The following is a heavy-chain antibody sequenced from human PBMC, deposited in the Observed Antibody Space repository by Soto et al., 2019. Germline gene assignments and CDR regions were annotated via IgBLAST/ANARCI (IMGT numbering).Heavy chain of an antibody. D-gene: IGHD6-13*01. CDR2: INQDGSEK. V-gene: IGHV3-7*01. J-gene: IGHJ4*02. CDR3: ARGDSSSTFRPHDF. Sequence: GGSLRLSCAVSGFTFRNYWMSWVRQAPGKGLEWVANINQDGSEKFYVDPVKGRFSISRDNAENSLYLQMNSLRDEDTAVYYCARGDSSSTFRPHDFWGQGMLVTVSS. CDR1: GFTFRNYW.